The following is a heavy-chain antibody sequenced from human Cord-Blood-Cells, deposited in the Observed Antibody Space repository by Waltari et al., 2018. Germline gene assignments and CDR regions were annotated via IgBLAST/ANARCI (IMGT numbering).Heavy chain of an antibody. CDR2: IIPIFGTA. CDR3: ARGDYSNYDSYYYYGMDV. V-gene: IGHV1-69*01. Sequence: QVQLVQSGAEVKKPGSSVKVSCKASGGTFSSYAISWVRQAPGQGLEWMGGIIPIFGTANYAQKFQGRVTITADESTSTAYMELSSLRSEDMAVYYCARGDYSNYDSYYYYGMDVWGQGTTVTVSS. D-gene: IGHD4-4*01. CDR1: GGTFSSYA. J-gene: IGHJ6*02.